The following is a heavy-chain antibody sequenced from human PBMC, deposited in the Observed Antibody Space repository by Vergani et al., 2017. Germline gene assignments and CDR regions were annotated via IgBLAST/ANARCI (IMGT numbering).Heavy chain of an antibody. Sequence: EVQLVESGGDLVQPGRSLRLTCTASGFTFGYYAMDWFRQAPGQGLEWVGGIRSKAYGQATIYAASVKGRFTISRDDYKSNAYLQMNNPQTEDTAMYYCVRDQVTMLRGSDALDILGQGKMVTVSS. CDR1: GFTFGYYA. J-gene: IGHJ3*02. CDR3: VRDQVTMLRGSDALDI. V-gene: IGHV3-49*03. CDR2: IRSKAYGQAT. D-gene: IGHD3-10*01.